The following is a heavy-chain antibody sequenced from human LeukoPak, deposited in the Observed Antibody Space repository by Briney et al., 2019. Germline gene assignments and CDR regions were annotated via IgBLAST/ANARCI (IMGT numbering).Heavy chain of an antibody. Sequence: GRSLRLSCAASGFTFTTYWMTWVRQAPGKGLEWVASLNQDGSEKYYVDSVKGRFTISRDNAQKSLYLEMKSLSAKDTVVYYCARAVTSTEGYWGQGTLVTVSS. CDR2: LNQDGSEK. CDR1: GFTFTTYW. CDR3: ARAVTSTEGY. J-gene: IGHJ4*02. V-gene: IGHV3-7*03.